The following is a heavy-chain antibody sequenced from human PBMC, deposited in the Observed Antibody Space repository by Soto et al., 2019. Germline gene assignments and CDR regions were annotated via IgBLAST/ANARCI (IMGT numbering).Heavy chain of an antibody. V-gene: IGHV1-69*13. Sequence: GASVKVSCKASGYTFSSYGVSWVRQAPGQGLEWMGGIIPIFGTAKYAQKFQGRVTITADESTSTAYMELSSLRSEDTAVYYCAREIFGVIISGGRDAFDIWGQGTMVTVSS. CDR2: IIPIFGTA. J-gene: IGHJ3*02. CDR3: AREIFGVIISGGRDAFDI. CDR1: GYTFSSYG. D-gene: IGHD3-3*01.